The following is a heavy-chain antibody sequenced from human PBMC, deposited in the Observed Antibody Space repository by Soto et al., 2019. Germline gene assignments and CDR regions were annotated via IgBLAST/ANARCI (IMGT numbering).Heavy chain of an antibody. Sequence: GESLKISCKGSGYSFTSYWIGWVRQMPGKGLEWMGIIYPGDSDTRYSPSFQGQVTISADKSISTAYLQWSSLKASDTAMYYCARHWWQGRTDIDAFDIWGQRTMVTVSS. CDR2: IYPGDSDT. CDR3: ARHWWQGRTDIDAFDI. D-gene: IGHD2-15*01. CDR1: GYSFTSYW. J-gene: IGHJ3*02. V-gene: IGHV5-51*01.